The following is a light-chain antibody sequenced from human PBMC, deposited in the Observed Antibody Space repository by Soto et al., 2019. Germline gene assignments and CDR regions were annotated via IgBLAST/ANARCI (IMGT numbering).Light chain of an antibody. Sequence: EIVMTQSPATLSVSPGERATLSCRASQSVSSNLAWYQHKPGQAPRLLMYGASTRATGIPDRFSGSGSGTEFTLTISSLQSEDFEGYYCQQHNNWPPWTFGQGTKVEIK. CDR2: GAS. V-gene: IGKV3-15*01. CDR3: QQHNNWPPWT. CDR1: QSVSSN. J-gene: IGKJ1*01.